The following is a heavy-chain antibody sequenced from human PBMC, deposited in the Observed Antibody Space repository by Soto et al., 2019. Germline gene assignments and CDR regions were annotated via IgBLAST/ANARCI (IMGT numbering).Heavy chain of an antibody. CDR1: GGSISSSSYF. V-gene: IGHV4-39*01. D-gene: IGHD3-22*01. CDR3: ARGRMIVVQLYNWFDP. Sequence: TLSLTCRVSGGSISSSSYFWGWIRQPPGKGLEWIGSIYYSGSTYYNPSLKSRVTVSVDTSKNQFSLKLSSVTAADTAVYYCARGRMIVVQLYNWFDPWGQG. CDR2: IYYSGST. J-gene: IGHJ5*02.